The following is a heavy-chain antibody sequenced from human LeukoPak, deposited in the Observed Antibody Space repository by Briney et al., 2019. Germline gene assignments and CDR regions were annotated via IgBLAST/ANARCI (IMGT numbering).Heavy chain of an antibody. CDR3: ARDAASLSPRWPPYYFDY. V-gene: IGHV3-20*04. CDR1: GFTFDDYG. D-gene: IGHD6-13*01. J-gene: IGHJ4*02. Sequence: GGSLRLSCAVSGFTFDDYGMSWVRQAPGKGLEWVSGINWNGGSTGYADSVKGRFTISRDNAKNSLYLQMNSLRAEDTALYYCARDAASLSPRWPPYYFDYWGQGTLVTVSS. CDR2: INWNGGST.